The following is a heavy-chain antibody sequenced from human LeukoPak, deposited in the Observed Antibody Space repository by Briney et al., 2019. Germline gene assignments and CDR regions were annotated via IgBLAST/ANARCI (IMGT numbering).Heavy chain of an antibody. CDR2: IYYSGST. V-gene: IGHV4-59*01. J-gene: IGHJ4*02. D-gene: IGHD5-24*01. CDR3: ASAKSDGWLGY. CDR1: GGSISSYY. Sequence: SETLTLTCTVSGGSISSYYWSWIRQPPGKGLEWVGYIYYSGSTNYNPALKKGVTISVRTSKNQFSLRLSSVTAADTAVYYCASAKSDGWLGYWGQGTLVTVSS.